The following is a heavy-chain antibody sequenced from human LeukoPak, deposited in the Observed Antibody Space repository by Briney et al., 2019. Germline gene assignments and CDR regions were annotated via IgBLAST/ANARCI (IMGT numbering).Heavy chain of an antibody. J-gene: IGHJ4*01. CDR3: ARVDSGSLDY. CDR1: GGSFRGYY. D-gene: IGHD3-10*01. Sequence: SETLSLTCAVYGGSFRGYYWSWIRQPPGKGLEWIGEINFGGSINYTPSLKSRVTMSVDTSKNQFSLKLSSVTAADTAVYYCARVDSGSLDYWDHGTLVIVSS. V-gene: IGHV4-34*01. CDR2: INFGGSI.